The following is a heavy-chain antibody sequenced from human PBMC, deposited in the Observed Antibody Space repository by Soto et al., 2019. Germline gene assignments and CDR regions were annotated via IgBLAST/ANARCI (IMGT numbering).Heavy chain of an antibody. Sequence: QVQLVQSGAEVKKPGASVKVSCKASGYTFTRYDINWVRQATGQGLEWMGWMNPNSGNTGYAQKFQGRVNMTRNTSISTAHMELSSLRSEDTAMYYCARSTNDYGDRHWGQGTLVTVSS. CDR3: ARSTNDYGDRH. CDR1: GYTFTRYD. D-gene: IGHD4-17*01. CDR2: MNPNSGNT. J-gene: IGHJ4*02. V-gene: IGHV1-8*01.